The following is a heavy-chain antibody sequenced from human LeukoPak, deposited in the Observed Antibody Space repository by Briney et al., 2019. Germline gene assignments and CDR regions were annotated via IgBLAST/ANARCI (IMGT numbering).Heavy chain of an antibody. CDR1: GFSFPIYW. V-gene: IGHV5-51*01. D-gene: IGHD6-6*01. J-gene: IGHJ4*02. CDR3: ARGRGIAARPIDY. Sequence: GESLKISCQGSGFSFPIYWIGWVRQMPGKGLEWMGNIYPGDSDTTYSPSFQGQVTISADKSISTAYLQWSSLKASDTAMYYCARGRGIAARPIDYWGQGTLVTVSS. CDR2: IYPGDSDT.